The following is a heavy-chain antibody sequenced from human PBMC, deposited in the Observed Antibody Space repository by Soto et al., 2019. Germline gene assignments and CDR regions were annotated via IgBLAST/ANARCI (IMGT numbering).Heavy chain of an antibody. CDR1: GGSFSGYY. Sequence: QVQLQQRGAGLSKPSETLSVTCAVYGGSFSGYYWSWIRQPPGKGLEWIGEINHRGNTNYNPSLKSRVIISVDTAKNQFSLSLSSVTAADTAVYYCAGKTEVGFYMDVWGKGTPVTVSS. V-gene: IGHV4-34*01. CDR3: AGKTEVGFYMDV. D-gene: IGHD5-12*01. J-gene: IGHJ6*03. CDR2: INHRGNT.